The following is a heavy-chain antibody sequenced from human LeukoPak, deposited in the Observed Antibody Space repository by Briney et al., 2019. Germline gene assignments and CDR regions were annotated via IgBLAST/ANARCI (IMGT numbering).Heavy chain of an antibody. J-gene: IGHJ4*02. CDR1: GFTFSYYA. V-gene: IGHV3-23*01. D-gene: IGHD4-23*01. CDR2: ISSSGGST. CDR3: AKGVRWNPGGGFEY. Sequence: GGSLRLPCAASGFTFSYYAMSWVRQAPGKGLEWVSAISSSGGSTYYADSVKGRFTISRDNSKNTVYLQMNSLRAEDTAVYYCAKGVRWNPGGGFEYWGQGTLVTVSS.